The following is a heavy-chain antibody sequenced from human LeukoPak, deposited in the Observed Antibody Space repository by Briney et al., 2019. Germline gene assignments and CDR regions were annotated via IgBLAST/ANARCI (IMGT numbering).Heavy chain of an antibody. J-gene: IGHJ4*02. CDR1: GYSISSGNY. D-gene: IGHD3-10*01. CDR2: IYHSGST. V-gene: IGHV4-38-2*02. CDR3: ARAYGSGSYPYNY. Sequence: SETLSLTCTVSGYSISSGNYWGWIRQSPGKGLEWIGTIYHSGSTYYNPSLKSRVTISVDTSKNQFSLKLSSVTAADTAVYYCARAYGSGSYPYNYWGQGTLVTVSS.